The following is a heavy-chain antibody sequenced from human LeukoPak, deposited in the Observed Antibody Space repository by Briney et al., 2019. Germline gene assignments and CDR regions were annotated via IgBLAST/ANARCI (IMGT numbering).Heavy chain of an antibody. V-gene: IGHV4-59*01. CDR2: IYYSGST. Sequence: NSSETLSLTRTVSGGSISSYYWSWIRQPPGKGLEWIGYIYYSGSTNYNPSLKSRVTISVDTSKNQFSLKLSSVTAADTAVYYCARDSSAVGLDYWGQGTLVTVSS. J-gene: IGHJ4*02. D-gene: IGHD1-26*01. CDR1: GGSISSYY. CDR3: ARDSSAVGLDY.